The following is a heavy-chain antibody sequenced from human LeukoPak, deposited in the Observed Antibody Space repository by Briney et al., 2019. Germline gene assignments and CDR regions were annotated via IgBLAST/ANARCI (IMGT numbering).Heavy chain of an antibody. V-gene: IGHV3-30*18. CDR2: ISYDGSNK. CDR1: GFTFSSYG. D-gene: IGHD3-10*01. CDR3: AKGNYYGSGSYYSAFDY. Sequence: GRSLRLSCAASGFTFSSYGMHWVRQAPGKGLEWVAVISYDGSNKYYADSVKGRFTISRDNAKNSLYLQMNSLRAEDTALYYCAKGNYYGSGSYYSAFDYWGQGTLVTVSS. J-gene: IGHJ4*02.